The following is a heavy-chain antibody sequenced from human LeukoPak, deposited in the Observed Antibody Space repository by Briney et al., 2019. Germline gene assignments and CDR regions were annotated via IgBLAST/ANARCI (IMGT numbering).Heavy chain of an antibody. D-gene: IGHD6-25*01. J-gene: IGHJ3*02. CDR2: ISGSGGST. CDR3: ARDPLGGYQNLDI. CDR1: GFTFSSYA. V-gene: IGHV3-23*01. Sequence: GGSLRLSCAASGFTFSSYAMSWVRQAPGKGLEWVSAISGSGGSTYYADSVKGRFTISRDNSKNTVFLQMNSLRAEDTAVYYCARDPLGGYQNLDIWGQGTMVTVSS.